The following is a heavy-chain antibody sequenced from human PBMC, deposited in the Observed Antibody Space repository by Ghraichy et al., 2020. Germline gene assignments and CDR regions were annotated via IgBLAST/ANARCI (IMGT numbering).Heavy chain of an antibody. Sequence: GESLNISCAASGFTVSSNYMTWVRQAPGKGLEWVSVIYSGGSTYYADSVKGRFTISRDNSKNTLYLQMNNLRAEDTAVYYCARGRDYYDSSGYYLAGAFDYWGQGTLVTVSS. V-gene: IGHV3-53*01. CDR2: IYSGGST. D-gene: IGHD3-22*01. J-gene: IGHJ4*02. CDR1: GFTVSSNY. CDR3: ARGRDYYDSSGYYLAGAFDY.